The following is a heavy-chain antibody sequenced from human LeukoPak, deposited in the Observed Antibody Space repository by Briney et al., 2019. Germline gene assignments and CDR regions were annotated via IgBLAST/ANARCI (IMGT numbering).Heavy chain of an antibody. CDR2: IYYSGST. Sequence: SETLSLTCTVSGGSISSSSYYWGWIRQPPGKGLEWIGSIYYSGSTYYNPSLKSRVTISIDTSSNQFSLTLSSVTAADTAVYYCARDPKSAVAADWFDPWGQGTLVTVSS. CDR3: ARDPKSAVAADWFDP. J-gene: IGHJ5*01. CDR1: GGSISSSSYY. V-gene: IGHV4-39*07. D-gene: IGHD6-19*01.